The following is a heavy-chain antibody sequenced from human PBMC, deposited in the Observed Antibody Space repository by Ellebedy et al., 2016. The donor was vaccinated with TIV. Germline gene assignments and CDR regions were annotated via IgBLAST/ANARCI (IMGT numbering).Heavy chain of an antibody. V-gene: IGHV3-21*01. Sequence: PGGSLRLSCAASGFTFSSYSMNWVRQAPGKGLEWVSSISSSSSYIYYADSVKGRFTISRDNAKNSLYLQMNSLRAEDTAVYYCARIRDKMTNGMDVWGQGTTVTVSS. CDR1: GFTFSSYS. J-gene: IGHJ6*02. D-gene: IGHD4-11*01. CDR3: ARIRDKMTNGMDV. CDR2: ISSSSSYI.